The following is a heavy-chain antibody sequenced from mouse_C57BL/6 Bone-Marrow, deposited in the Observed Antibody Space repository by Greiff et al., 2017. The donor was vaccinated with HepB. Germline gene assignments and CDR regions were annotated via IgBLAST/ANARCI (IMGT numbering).Heavy chain of an antibody. J-gene: IGHJ3*01. CDR3: ARAPPLYYGSSYAWFAY. D-gene: IGHD1-1*01. CDR1: GYTFTSYW. CDR2: IYPGSGST. V-gene: IGHV1-55*01. Sequence: QVQLKQPGAELVKPGASVKMSCKASGYTFTSYWITWVKQRPGQGLEWIGDIYPGSGSTNYNEKFKSKATLTVDTSSSTAYMQLSSLTSEDSAVYYCARAPPLYYGSSYAWFAYWGQGTLVTVSA.